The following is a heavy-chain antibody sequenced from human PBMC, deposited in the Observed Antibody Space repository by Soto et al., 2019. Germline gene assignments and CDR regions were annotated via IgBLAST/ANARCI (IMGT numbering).Heavy chain of an antibody. CDR3: AREASGDSSDPLGI. V-gene: IGHV1-69*13. J-gene: IGHJ3*02. D-gene: IGHD3-22*01. Sequence: RASVKVSCKASGGTFSSYAISWVRQAPGQGLEWMGGIIPIFGTANYAQKFQGRVTITADESTSTAYMELSSLRSEDTAVYYCAREASGDSSDPLGICGQGTMVTVSS. CDR2: IIPIFGTA. CDR1: GGTFSSYA.